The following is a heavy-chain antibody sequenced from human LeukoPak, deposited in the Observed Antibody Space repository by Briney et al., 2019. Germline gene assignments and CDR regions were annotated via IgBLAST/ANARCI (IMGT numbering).Heavy chain of an antibody. J-gene: IGHJ4*02. V-gene: IGHV4-39*01. CDR1: GGSISSSSYY. CDR3: ARQNGGPPRSLDY. D-gene: IGHD4-23*01. CDR2: IYYGGST. Sequence: PSETLSLTCTVSGGSISSSSYYWGWIRQPPGKGLEWIGSIYYGGSTYYNPSLKSRVTISVDTSKNQFSLKLSSVTAADTAVYYCARQNGGPPRSLDYWGQGTLVTVSS.